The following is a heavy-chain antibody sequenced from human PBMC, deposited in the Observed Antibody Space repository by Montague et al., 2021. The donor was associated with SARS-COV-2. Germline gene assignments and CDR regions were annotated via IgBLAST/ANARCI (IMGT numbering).Heavy chain of an antibody. CDR2: ISCDDDVT. CDR1: GFTSSSYA. CDR3: AKGGRHPRDPFDI. D-gene: IGHD1-26*01. Sequence: SLRLSCAASGFTSSSYAMTWVRHTPGKGLEWVSSISCDDDVTYHADSVRGRFTISRDNSKNTLYMEMNDLRVEDTALYYCAKGGRHPRDPFDIWGQGTTVSVSA. V-gene: IGHV3-23*01. J-gene: IGHJ3*02.